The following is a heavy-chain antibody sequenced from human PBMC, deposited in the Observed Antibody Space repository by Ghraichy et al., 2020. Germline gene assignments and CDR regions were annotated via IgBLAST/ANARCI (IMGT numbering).Heavy chain of an antibody. J-gene: IGHJ5*02. CDR3: ARVARVPAAMEGVYNWFDP. Sequence: ASVKVSCKASGYTFTSYGISWVRQAPGQGLEWMGWISAYNGNTNYAQKLQGRVTMTTDTSTSTAYMELRSLRSDDTAVYYCARVARVPAAMEGVYNWFDPWGQGTLVTVSS. V-gene: IGHV1-18*01. CDR1: GYTFTSYG. D-gene: IGHD2-2*01. CDR2: ISAYNGNT.